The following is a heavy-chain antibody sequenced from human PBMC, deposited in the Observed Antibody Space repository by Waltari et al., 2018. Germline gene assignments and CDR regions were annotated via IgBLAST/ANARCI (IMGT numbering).Heavy chain of an antibody. Sequence: QVQLVQSGAGVKNPGASVKVSRQAPGYTFPVSDITWVRQATGQGLGWMGWMNPNSGNTGYAQKFQGRVTMTRNTSISTAYMELSSLRSEDTAVYYCARGKGGYDYFDYWGQGTLVTVSS. D-gene: IGHD5-12*01. CDR3: ARGKGGYDYFDY. CDR1: GYTFPVSD. V-gene: IGHV1-8*01. J-gene: IGHJ4*02. CDR2: MNPNSGNT.